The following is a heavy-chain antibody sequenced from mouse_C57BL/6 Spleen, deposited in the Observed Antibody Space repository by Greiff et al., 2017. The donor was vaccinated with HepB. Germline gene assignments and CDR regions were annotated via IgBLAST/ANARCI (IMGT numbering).Heavy chain of an antibody. D-gene: IGHD1-1*01. CDR1: GYTFTSYT. J-gene: IGHJ1*03. Sequence: VKLQQSGAELARPGASVKMSCKASGYTFTSYTMHWVKQRPGQGLEWIGYINPSSGYTKYNQKFKDKATLTADKSSSTAYMQLSSLTSEDSAVYYCARSHYYGSSHWYFDVWGTGTTVTVSS. CDR3: ARSHYYGSSHWYFDV. CDR2: INPSSGYT. V-gene: IGHV1-4*01.